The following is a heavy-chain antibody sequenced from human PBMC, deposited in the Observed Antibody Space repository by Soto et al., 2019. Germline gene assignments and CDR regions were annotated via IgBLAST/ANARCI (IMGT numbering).Heavy chain of an antibody. Sequence: PGGSLRLSCAASGFTFSSYSMNWVRQAPGKGLEWVSYISSSSSTIYYADSVKGRFTISRDNAKNSLYLQMNSLRDEDTAVYYCARGGAYDFWSGYYTRTGGDAFDIWGQGTMVTVSS. CDR2: ISSSSSTI. CDR1: GFTFSSYS. J-gene: IGHJ3*02. D-gene: IGHD3-3*01. CDR3: ARGGAYDFWSGYYTRTGGDAFDI. V-gene: IGHV3-48*02.